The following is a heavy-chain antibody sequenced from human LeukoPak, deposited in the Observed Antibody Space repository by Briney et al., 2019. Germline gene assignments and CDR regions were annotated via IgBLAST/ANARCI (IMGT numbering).Heavy chain of an antibody. CDR2: ITGGGDTT. D-gene: IGHD2-15*01. V-gene: IGHV3-23*01. CDR3: AKERSEVVVAATNY. J-gene: IGHJ4*02. Sequence: GGSLRLSCAASGFTFNSYTMTWVRQAPGKGLEWVSSITGGGDTTYYADSVRGRFTISRDNSKNTLSLQINSLRAEDTAVYYCAKERSEVVVAATNYWGQGTLVTVSS. CDR1: GFTFNSYT.